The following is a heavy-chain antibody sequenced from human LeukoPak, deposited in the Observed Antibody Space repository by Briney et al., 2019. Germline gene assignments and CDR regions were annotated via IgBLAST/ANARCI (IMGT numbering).Heavy chain of an antibody. V-gene: IGHV1-2*02. CDR2: INPNSGGT. Sequence: GASVKVSCKAPGYTFTSYGISWVRQAPGQGLEWMGWINPNSGGTNYAQKFQGRVTMTRDTSISTAYMELSSLRSDDTAVYYCARDRNYYFDYWGQGTLVTVSS. CDR3: ARDRNYYFDY. J-gene: IGHJ4*02. CDR1: GYTFTSYG.